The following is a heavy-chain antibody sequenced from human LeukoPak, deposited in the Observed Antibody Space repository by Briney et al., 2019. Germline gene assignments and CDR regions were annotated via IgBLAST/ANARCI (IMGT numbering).Heavy chain of an antibody. J-gene: IGHJ3*01. Sequence: GASVKVSCKASEYPFSRSVIHWVRQAPGRRLEWMGWINAGNGDTEYSQNFQGRVTITRDTSASTAYMELSSLRSEDTSVYYCATISRGIAVDHDAFDVWGQGTMVTVSS. CDR2: INAGNGDT. CDR3: ATISRGIAVDHDAFDV. V-gene: IGHV1-3*01. D-gene: IGHD6-19*01. CDR1: EYPFSRSV.